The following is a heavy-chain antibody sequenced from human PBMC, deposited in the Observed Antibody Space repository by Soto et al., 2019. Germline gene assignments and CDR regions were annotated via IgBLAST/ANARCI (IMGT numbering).Heavy chain of an antibody. J-gene: IGHJ4*01. CDR1: GYTFTSYG. Sequence: ASVKVSCTASGYTFTSYGTSWVRQAPGQGREWMGWISAYNGNTNYAQRLQGRVTMTTDTSTRPAYMALRSLRSDDTAVYYCSRAGSRPRSYYFAYGGHGTLVTVSS. CDR3: SRAGSRPRSYYFAY. CDR2: ISAYNGNT. V-gene: IGHV1-18*04. D-gene: IGHD6-6*01.